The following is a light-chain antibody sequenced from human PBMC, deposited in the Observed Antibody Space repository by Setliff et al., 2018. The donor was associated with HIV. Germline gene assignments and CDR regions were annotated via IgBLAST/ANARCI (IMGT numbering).Light chain of an antibody. CDR3: SSYTSSSTYV. J-gene: IGLJ1*01. V-gene: IGLV2-14*01. Sequence: QSVLTQPASVSGSPGQSITISCTGTTSDIGGYNYVSWYQHRPGKAPKLMIYEVSNRPSGVSNRFSGSKSGNTASLTISGLQAEDEAEYFCSSYTSSSTYVFGAGTKVTVL. CDR2: EVS. CDR1: TSDIGGYNY.